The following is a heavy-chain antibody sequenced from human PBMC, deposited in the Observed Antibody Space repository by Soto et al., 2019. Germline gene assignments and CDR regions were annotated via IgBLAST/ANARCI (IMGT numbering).Heavy chain of an antibody. V-gene: IGHV4-31*03. CDR3: ARASTYYDFWSGYPSEPKYYFDY. J-gene: IGHJ4*02. CDR1: GGSLSGGTNY. CDR2: IYYSGST. Sequence: PSETLSLTCTVSGGSLSGGTNYWSWVRQSPGKGLEWIGYIYYSGSTYYNPSLKRRVTISVDTSKNQFSLKLSSVTAADTAVYYCARASTYYDFWSGYPSEPKYYFDYWGQGTLVTVSS. D-gene: IGHD3-3*01.